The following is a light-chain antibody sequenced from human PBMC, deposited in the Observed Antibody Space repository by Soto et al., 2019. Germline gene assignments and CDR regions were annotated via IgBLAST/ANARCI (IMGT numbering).Light chain of an antibody. Sequence: EIVLTQSPGTLSLSPGERATLSCRASQSVSSNYLAWYQQKPDQAPRLLIYGASSRATGIPDRFSGSGSGTDFTLTISRLEPEDSAVYYCHQYGISSWTFGQGTKVE. CDR2: GAS. J-gene: IGKJ1*01. CDR1: QSVSSNY. V-gene: IGKV3-20*01. CDR3: HQYGISSWT.